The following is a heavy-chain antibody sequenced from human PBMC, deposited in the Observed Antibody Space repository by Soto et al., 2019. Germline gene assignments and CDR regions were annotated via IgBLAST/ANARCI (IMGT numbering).Heavy chain of an antibody. J-gene: IGHJ6*03. CDR2: IYYSGST. V-gene: IGHV4-31*03. CDR3: ARVGTVTTGYYYYYYMDV. CDR1: GGSISSGGYY. D-gene: IGHD4-17*01. Sequence: SETLSLTCTVSGGSISSGGYYWSWIRQHPGKGLEWIGYIYYSGSTYYNPSLKSRVTISVDTSKNQFSLKLSSVTAADTAVYYCARVGTVTTGYYYYYYMDVWGKGTTLTVSS.